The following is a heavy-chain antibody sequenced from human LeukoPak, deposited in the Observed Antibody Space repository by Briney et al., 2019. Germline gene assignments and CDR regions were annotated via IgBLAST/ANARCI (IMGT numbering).Heavy chain of an antibody. CDR2: IYYQGTT. Sequence: KPAETLSLTCTLSGGAINDYYWSWIRQSPGKGLEWIGYIYYQGTTEYNPSLISRVTISVDTATSHFSLKMSSATAADTAVYYCVSWRSGYFDYWGQGILVTVSS. J-gene: IGHJ4*02. CDR1: GGAINDYY. V-gene: IGHV4-59*01. CDR3: VSWRSGYFDY. D-gene: IGHD3-3*01.